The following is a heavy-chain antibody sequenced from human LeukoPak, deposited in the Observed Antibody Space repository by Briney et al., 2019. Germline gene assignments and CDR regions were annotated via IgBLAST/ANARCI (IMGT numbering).Heavy chain of an antibody. J-gene: IGHJ4*02. V-gene: IGHV1-2*02. Sequence: GASVKVSCKASGYTFTGYYVHWVRQAPGQGLEWLGWINPNSGGTNYAQKFQGRVTMTRDTCISTAYMELSRLRSDDTAVYYCARWDIVVVPAAGFDYWGQGTLVTVSS. D-gene: IGHD2-2*01. CDR3: ARWDIVVVPAAGFDY. CDR2: INPNSGGT. CDR1: GYTFTGYY.